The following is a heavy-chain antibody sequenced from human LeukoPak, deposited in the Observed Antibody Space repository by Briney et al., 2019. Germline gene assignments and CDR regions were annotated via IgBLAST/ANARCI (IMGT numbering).Heavy chain of an antibody. CDR2: IKQDGSEK. D-gene: IGHD2-2*01. V-gene: IGHV3-7*02. CDR1: GSTFSSYW. CDR3: ARGGTSSYYYYFYMDV. Sequence: GGSLRLSCAASGSTFSSYWMSWVRQVPGKGLEWVALIKQDGSEKYYGDSMKGRFTISRDNGKNSLYLQMNSLRAEDTAVYYCARGGTSSYYYYFYMDVWGRGTMVTVSS. J-gene: IGHJ6*03.